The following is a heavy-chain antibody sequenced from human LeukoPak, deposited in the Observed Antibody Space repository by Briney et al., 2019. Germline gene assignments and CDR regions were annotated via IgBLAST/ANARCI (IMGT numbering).Heavy chain of an antibody. Sequence: SETLSFTCAVYGESFSDYYWSWIRQPPGKGLEWIGEINHSGSTKYNPSLKSRVTISVDTSKNQFSLKLTSVTAADAAVYYCAPFGGYGFGYWGQGTLVTVSS. CDR3: APFGGYGFGY. J-gene: IGHJ4*02. D-gene: IGHD3-16*01. V-gene: IGHV4-34*01. CDR1: GESFSDYY. CDR2: INHSGST.